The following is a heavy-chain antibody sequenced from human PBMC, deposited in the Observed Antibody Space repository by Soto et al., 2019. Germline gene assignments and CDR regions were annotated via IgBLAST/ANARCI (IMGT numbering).Heavy chain of an antibody. D-gene: IGHD6-6*01. V-gene: IGHV3-23*01. J-gene: IGHJ4*02. Sequence: GGSLRLSCAASGFTFSSYAMSWVRQAPGKGLEWVSAISVGGDRTYYADSVKGRFTISRDNSKNTVYLQMKSLRADDTAIYYCARSTIEPRLFMYPFDSWGQGTLVTAPQ. CDR3: ARSTIEPRLFMYPFDS. CDR1: GFTFSSYA. CDR2: ISVGGDRT.